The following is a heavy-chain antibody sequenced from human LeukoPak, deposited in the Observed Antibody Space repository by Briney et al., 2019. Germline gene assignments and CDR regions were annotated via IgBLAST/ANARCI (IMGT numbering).Heavy chain of an antibody. CDR3: ARDLEVGATLY. Sequence: SETLSLTCTVSGGSISSSSYYWGWIRQPPGKGLEWIGSIYYSGSTYYNPSLKSRVTISVDTSKNQFSLKLSSVTAADTAVYYCARDLEVGATLYWGQGTLVTVSS. V-gene: IGHV4-39*07. J-gene: IGHJ4*02. CDR2: IYYSGST. CDR1: GGSISSSSYY. D-gene: IGHD1-26*01.